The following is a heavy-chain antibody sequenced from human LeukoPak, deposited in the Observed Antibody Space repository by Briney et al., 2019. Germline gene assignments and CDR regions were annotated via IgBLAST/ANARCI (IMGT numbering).Heavy chain of an antibody. CDR2: INAGNGNT. CDR3: AREKGSGRMARFDP. V-gene: IGHV1-3*01. CDR1: GYTFTSYA. Sequence: ASVKVSCKASGYTFTSYAMHWVRQAPGQRLEWMGWINAGNGNTKYSQKFQGRVTITRDTSASTAYMELSSLRSEDTAVYYCAREKGSGRMARFDPWGQGTLVTVSS. D-gene: IGHD3-10*01. J-gene: IGHJ5*02.